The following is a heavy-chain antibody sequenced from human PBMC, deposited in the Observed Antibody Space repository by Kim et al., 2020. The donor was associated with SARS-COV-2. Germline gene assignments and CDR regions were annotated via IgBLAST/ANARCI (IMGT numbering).Heavy chain of an antibody. CDR3: VRANIVVVPAVLGLGYCYYYGMEV. J-gene: IGHJ6*02. CDR2: INHSGST. CDR1: GGSFSGYY. D-gene: IGHD2-2*01. V-gene: IGHV4-34*01. Sequence: SETLSLTCAVYGGSFSGYYWSWIRQPPGKGLEWIGEINHSGSTNYNPSLKSRVTISVDTSKNQFSLKLSSVTAADTAVYYCVRANIVVVPAVLGLGYCYYYGMEVWGQGTTVTVSS.